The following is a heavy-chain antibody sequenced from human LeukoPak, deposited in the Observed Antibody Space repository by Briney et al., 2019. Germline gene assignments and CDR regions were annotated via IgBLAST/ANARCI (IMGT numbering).Heavy chain of an antibody. CDR1: GYTFTSYD. D-gene: IGHD3-3*01. J-gene: IGHJ4*02. CDR3: ASGLRFLEWLLY. Sequence: ASVTVSCKASGYTFTSYDINWVRQATGQGLEWMGWMNPNSGSTGYAQKFQGRVTMTRNTSISTAYMELSSLRSEDTAVYYCASGLRFLEWLLYWGQGTLVTVSS. V-gene: IGHV1-8*01. CDR2: MNPNSGST.